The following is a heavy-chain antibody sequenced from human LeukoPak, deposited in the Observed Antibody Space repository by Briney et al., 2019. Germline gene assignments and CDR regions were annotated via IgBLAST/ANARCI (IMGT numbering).Heavy chain of an antibody. CDR2: IYYSGST. J-gene: IGHJ4*02. CDR1: GGSISSSSYY. Sequence: SETLSLTCTVSGGSISSSSYYWGWLRQPPGRGLEWIGSIYYSGSTYYNTSLKSRVIISVDTTKNQFSLKLSSVTAADTAVYYCARDRGLWFGELYCDYWGQGTLVTVSS. D-gene: IGHD3-10*01. V-gene: IGHV4-39*07. CDR3: ARDRGLWFGELYCDY.